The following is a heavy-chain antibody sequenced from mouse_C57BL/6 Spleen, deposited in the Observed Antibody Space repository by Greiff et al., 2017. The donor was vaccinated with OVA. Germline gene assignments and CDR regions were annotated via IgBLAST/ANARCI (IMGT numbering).Heavy chain of an antibody. CDR2: ISSGSSTI. V-gene: IGHV5-17*01. D-gene: IGHD1-1*01. CDR1: GFTFSDYG. J-gene: IGHJ2*01. Sequence: EVQLVESGGGLVKPGGSLKLSCAASGFTFSDYGMHWVRQAPEKGLEWVAYISSGSSTIYYADTVKGRFTISSDNAKNTLFLQMTSLRSEDTAMYYCARGRSVVGHDYFDYWGQGTTLTVSS. CDR3: ARGRSVVGHDYFDY.